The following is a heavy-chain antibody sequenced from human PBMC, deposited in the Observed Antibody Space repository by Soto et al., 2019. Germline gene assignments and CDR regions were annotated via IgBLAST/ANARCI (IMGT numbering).Heavy chain of an antibody. J-gene: IGHJ4*02. CDR1: EFTLSSST. D-gene: IGHD2-15*01. CDR3: ATFPPKWGSGGSY. Sequence: EVQLVESGGGLVKPGGSLRLSCVASEFTLSSSTMNWVRQAPGKGLEWVSSISSTSTYIYYADSVKGRFTISRDNANKSLVLQMNSLRVEDTAVYYCATFPPKWGSGGSYWGQGSLVTVSS. V-gene: IGHV3-21*01. CDR2: ISSTSTYI.